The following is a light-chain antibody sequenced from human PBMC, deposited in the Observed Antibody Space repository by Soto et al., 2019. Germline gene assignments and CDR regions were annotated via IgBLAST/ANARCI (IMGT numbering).Light chain of an antibody. CDR1: QNVNSF. V-gene: IGKV3-11*01. CDR2: DAS. CDR3: QQCSAWPQT. Sequence: EIVLTQSPAALSLSPGERATLSCRASQNVNSFLAWYKQNPGLAPRLLIYDASNRATAIPARFSGSGSGTYFTVTISSLEPEDFAVYYWQQCSAWPQTLGHGTKLAI. J-gene: IGKJ2*01.